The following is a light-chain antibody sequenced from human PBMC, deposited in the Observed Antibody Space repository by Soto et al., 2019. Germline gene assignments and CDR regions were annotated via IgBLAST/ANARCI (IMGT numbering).Light chain of an antibody. Sequence: DIQMTQSPSSLSASVADRVTITCRASQIIINFLNWYQQKPGTAPKLLIYAASSLQGGVPSRFSGSGSGTAFTLTISSLQPEDFATYYCQQSYSTLFTFGPGTKVDIK. CDR2: AAS. V-gene: IGKV1-39*01. CDR3: QQSYSTLFT. J-gene: IGKJ3*01. CDR1: QIIINF.